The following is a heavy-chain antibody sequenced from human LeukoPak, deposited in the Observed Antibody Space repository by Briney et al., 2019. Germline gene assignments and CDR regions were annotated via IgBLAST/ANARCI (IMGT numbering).Heavy chain of an antibody. V-gene: IGHV3-23*01. J-gene: IGHJ4*02. Sequence: GGSLRLSCAASGFTFSGYAMSWVRQAPGEGLEWGSAISGSGGSTYYADSVKGQFTISRDNSENTLSLQLNSLRPEDTAVYYCAKEPRESSGWGEYFDYWGQGTLVTVSS. CDR3: AKEPRESSGWGEYFDY. D-gene: IGHD6-19*01. CDR2: ISGSGGST. CDR1: GFTFSGYA.